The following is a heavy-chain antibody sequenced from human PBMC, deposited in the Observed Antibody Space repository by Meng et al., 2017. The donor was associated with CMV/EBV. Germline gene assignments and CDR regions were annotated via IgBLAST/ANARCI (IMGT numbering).Heavy chain of an antibody. V-gene: IGHV3-23*01. CDR2: ISGSGGST. CDR1: GFTFSSYA. D-gene: IGHD1-1*01. Sequence: GGSLRLSCAASGFTFSSYAMSWVRQAPGKGLEWVSAISGSGGSTYYADSVKGRFTISRDNSKNTLYLQMNSLRSEDTAVYYCARDERPHQSYFDYWGQGTLVTVSS. J-gene: IGHJ4*02. CDR3: ARDERPHQSYFDY.